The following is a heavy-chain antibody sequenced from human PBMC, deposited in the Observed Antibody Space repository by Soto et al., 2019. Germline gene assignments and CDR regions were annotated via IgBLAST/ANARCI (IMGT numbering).Heavy chain of an antibody. Sequence: QITLKESGPTLVKPTQTLTLTCTFSGFSLTASGVGVGWIRQPPGQALEWLALVYWDDDKRYSPSLKSRLSITRDTSKSQVVLTMTSMDPVDTATYYCVHACTSTVIKRGDFDYWGQGALVTVSS. J-gene: IGHJ4*02. CDR2: VYWDDDK. CDR1: GFSLTASGVG. V-gene: IGHV2-5*02. CDR3: VHACTSTVIKRGDFDY. D-gene: IGHD4-17*01.